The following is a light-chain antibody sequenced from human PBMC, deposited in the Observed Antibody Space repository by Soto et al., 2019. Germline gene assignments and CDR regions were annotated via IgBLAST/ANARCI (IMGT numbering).Light chain of an antibody. J-gene: IGKJ5*01. Sequence: AIRMTQSPSSLSASTGDRVTITCRASQGISSYLAWYQQKPGKAPKLLIYAASTLQSGVPSRFSGRGSGTDFTLTISCLQSEDFATYYCQQYYSYPITFGQGPRLEIK. CDR2: AAS. CDR3: QQYYSYPIT. CDR1: QGISSY. V-gene: IGKV1-8*01.